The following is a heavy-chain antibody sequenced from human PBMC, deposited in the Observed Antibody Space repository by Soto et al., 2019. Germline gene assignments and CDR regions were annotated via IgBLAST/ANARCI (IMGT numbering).Heavy chain of an antibody. CDR2: FNAGNGNT. CDR3: ARAPSWWYFDL. CDR1: GYTFTSYA. Sequence: QVQLVQSGAEEKKPGASVKVSCKASGYTFTSYAMHWVRQSPGQRLDWMGWFNAGNGNTKNSQKFQGRVTITRDTSASKAYMELSSLRSEDTAVYYCARAPSWWYFDLWGRGTLVTVSS. V-gene: IGHV1-3*05. J-gene: IGHJ2*01.